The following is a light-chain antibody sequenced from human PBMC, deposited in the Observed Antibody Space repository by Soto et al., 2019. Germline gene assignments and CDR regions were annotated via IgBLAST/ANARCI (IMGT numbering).Light chain of an antibody. CDR3: CSYAGSYLGV. V-gene: IGLV2-11*01. CDR1: SSDVGAYNY. CDR2: DVS. Sequence: QSALTQPRSVSGSPGQSVTISCTGTSSDVGAYNYVSWYQQHPGKAPKLMIYDVSKRPSGVPDRFSGSKSGNTASLTISGLQAEDEADYYCCSYAGSYLGVFGTGTKLTV. J-gene: IGLJ1*01.